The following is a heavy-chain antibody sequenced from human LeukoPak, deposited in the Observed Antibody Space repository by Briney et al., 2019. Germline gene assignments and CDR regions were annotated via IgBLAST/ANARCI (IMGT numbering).Heavy chain of an antibody. CDR3: ARGVATDTYFDY. V-gene: IGHV1-69*13. CDR1: GGTYSSCA. Sequence: SVKVSCEASGGTYSSCAISWVRQAPGQGHEWMGGIIPIFGTANYAQKFQGRVTITADESTSTAYMELSSLRSEDTAVYYCARGVATDTYFDYWGQGTLVTVSS. CDR2: IIPIFGTA. J-gene: IGHJ4*02. D-gene: IGHD5-12*01.